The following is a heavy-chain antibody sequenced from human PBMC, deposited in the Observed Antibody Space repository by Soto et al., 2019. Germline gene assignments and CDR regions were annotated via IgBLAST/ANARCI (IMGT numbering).Heavy chain of an antibody. CDR1: GFTVNNKH. D-gene: IGHD2-15*01. Sequence: GGSLRLSCAASGFTVNNKHMSWVRQVPGKGLEWISVIYSAGYTFYADSVKGRFTISRDNSKNTLYLQMNSLRVEDTAVYYCAREDGTRTPYYMDVWGKGTTVTVSS. J-gene: IGHJ6*03. CDR3: AREDGTRTPYYMDV. CDR2: IYSAGYT. V-gene: IGHV3-66*01.